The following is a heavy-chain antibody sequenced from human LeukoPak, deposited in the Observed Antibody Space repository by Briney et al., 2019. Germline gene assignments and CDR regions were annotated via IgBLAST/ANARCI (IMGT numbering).Heavy chain of an antibody. CDR1: GFTFSSYA. CDR2: ISGSGGST. D-gene: IGHD3-22*01. Sequence: GGSLRLSCAGSGFTFSSYAMSWVRQAPGKGLEWVSAISGSGGSTNYADSVKGRFTISRDNSKNTLYLQMSSLRAEDTAVYYCAKGRLYDSSGYYYDYWGQGTLVTVSS. J-gene: IGHJ4*02. CDR3: AKGRLYDSSGYYYDY. V-gene: IGHV3-23*01.